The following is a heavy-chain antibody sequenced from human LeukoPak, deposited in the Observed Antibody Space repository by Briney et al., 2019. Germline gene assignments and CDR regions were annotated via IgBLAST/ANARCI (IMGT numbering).Heavy chain of an antibody. J-gene: IGHJ4*02. V-gene: IGHV3-7*03. CDR1: GFSFTTYW. Sequence: TGGSLRLSCAASGFSFTTYWMGWVRQAPGKGLEWVANINQDESSQYYVDAVRGRFTISRDNAKNSLNLQMNSLRAEDTAVYFCARGGVDYYGSGTYYLMYYFDYWGQGALVTVSS. CDR2: INQDESSQ. D-gene: IGHD3-10*01. CDR3: ARGGVDYYGSGTYYLMYYFDY.